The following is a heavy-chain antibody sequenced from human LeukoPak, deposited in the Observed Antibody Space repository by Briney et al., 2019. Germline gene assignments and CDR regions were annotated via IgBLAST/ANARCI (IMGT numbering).Heavy chain of an antibody. CDR2: ISTSGTTI. D-gene: IGHD2-2*01. J-gene: IGHJ4*02. CDR1: GFTFSDFY. CDR3: TRGYCSSTSCHHFDY. Sequence: PGGSLRLSCAASGFTFSDFYMGWIRQAPGKGLEWVSYISTSGTTIYYADSVKGRFTISRDDAKNSLYLQMNSLRAEDTAVYYCTRGYCSSTSCHHFDYWGQGTLVTVSS. V-gene: IGHV3-11*04.